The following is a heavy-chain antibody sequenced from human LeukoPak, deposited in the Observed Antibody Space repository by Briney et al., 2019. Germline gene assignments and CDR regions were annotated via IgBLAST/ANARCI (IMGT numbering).Heavy chain of an antibody. V-gene: IGHV4-39*01. J-gene: IGHJ4*02. D-gene: IGHD3-22*01. CDR2: IFYTVNS. CDR1: GGSISSSSYY. CDR3: ARHGHDSSGYYHFDY. Sequence: SETLSLTCTVSGGSISSSSYYWGWIRQPPGKGLEWIGSIFYTVNSYYNPSLKSRATISVDTSKNQFSLKLSSVTAADTAVYYCARHGHDSSGYYHFDYWGQGTLVTVSS.